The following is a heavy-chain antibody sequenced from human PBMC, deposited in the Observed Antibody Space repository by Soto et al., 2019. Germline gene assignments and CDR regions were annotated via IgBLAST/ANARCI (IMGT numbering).Heavy chain of an antibody. CDR2: ISAYNDKT. D-gene: IGHD2-2*01. V-gene: IGHV1-18*01. CDR1: GYTFTNYG. J-gene: IGHJ4*02. Sequence: ASVKVSCRASGYTFTNYGISWVRQAPGQGLEWMGWISAYNDKTNYAQKLQGRVTMTTDTSTRTAYMELRGLTSDDTAVYFCARVNIVVIPTVPFDYWGQGTLVTVSS. CDR3: ARVNIVVIPTVPFDY.